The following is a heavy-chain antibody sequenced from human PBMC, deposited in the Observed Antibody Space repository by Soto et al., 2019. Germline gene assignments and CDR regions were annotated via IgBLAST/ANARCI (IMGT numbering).Heavy chain of an antibody. V-gene: IGHV4-34*01. CDR2: INQSGST. CDR1: GGSFSGYY. Sequence: QVQLQQWGAGLLKPSETLSLTCAVSGGSFSGYYWSWIRQPPGKGLEWIGEINQSGSTTYNPSLTGRVTISVDTSKNQFSLKLSSVTAADTAVYYCARTYSSSWSPFDYWGQGTLVTVSS. D-gene: IGHD6-13*01. CDR3: ARTYSSSWSPFDY. J-gene: IGHJ4*02.